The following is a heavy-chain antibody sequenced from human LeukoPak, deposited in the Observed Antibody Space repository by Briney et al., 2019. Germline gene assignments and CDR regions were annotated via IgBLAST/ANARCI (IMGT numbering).Heavy chain of an antibody. Sequence: SETLSLTCTVSGGSISSYYWSWIRQPPGKGLEWIGYIYYSGSTNYNPSLKSRVTISVDTSKNQFSLKLSSVTAADTAVYYCARHLAGTEITFDYWGQGTLVTVSS. J-gene: IGHJ4*02. CDR1: GGSISSYY. D-gene: IGHD6-13*01. CDR3: ARHLAGTEITFDY. V-gene: IGHV4-59*08. CDR2: IYYSGST.